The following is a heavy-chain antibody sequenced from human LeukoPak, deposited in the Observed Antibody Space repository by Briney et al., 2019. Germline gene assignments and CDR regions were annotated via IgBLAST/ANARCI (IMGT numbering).Heavy chain of an antibody. Sequence: GGSLRLSCAASGFTFSSYAMSWVRQAPGKGLEWVSAISGSGGSTYYADSVKGRFTISRDNSKNTLYLQMNSLRAEDTAVYYCAKERIGGYSSGWSGPLDYWGQGTLVTVSS. CDR2: ISGSGGST. D-gene: IGHD6-19*01. V-gene: IGHV3-23*01. CDR1: GFTFSSYA. CDR3: AKERIGGYSSGWSGPLDY. J-gene: IGHJ4*02.